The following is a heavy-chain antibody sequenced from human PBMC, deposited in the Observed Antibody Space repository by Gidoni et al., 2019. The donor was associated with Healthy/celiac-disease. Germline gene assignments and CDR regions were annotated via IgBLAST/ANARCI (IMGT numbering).Heavy chain of an antibody. V-gene: IGHV3-7*03. CDR1: GFTFSRYW. D-gene: IGHD3-16*01. Sequence: EVQLVESGGGLVQPGGSLRLSCAASGFTFSRYWMSWVRQAPGKGLEWVANIKQDGSEKYYVDSVKGRFTISRDNAKNSLYLQMNSLRAEDTAVYYCAREEWSVITFGGVPYWGQGTLVTVSS. CDR2: IKQDGSEK. CDR3: AREEWSVITFGGVPY. J-gene: IGHJ4*02.